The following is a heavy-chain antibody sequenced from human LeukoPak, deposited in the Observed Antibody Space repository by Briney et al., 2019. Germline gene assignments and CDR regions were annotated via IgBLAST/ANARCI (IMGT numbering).Heavy chain of an antibody. CDR3: ATTGTTRLDFDY. D-gene: IGHD1-1*01. Sequence: ASVKVSCKVSGYTLTELSMHWVRQAPGKGLEWMGGFDPEDSETIYAQKFQGRVTMTEDTSTDTAYMELSSLRSEDTAVYYCATTGTTRLDFDYWGQGTLVTVSS. CDR2: FDPEDSET. V-gene: IGHV1-24*01. J-gene: IGHJ4*02. CDR1: GYTLTELS.